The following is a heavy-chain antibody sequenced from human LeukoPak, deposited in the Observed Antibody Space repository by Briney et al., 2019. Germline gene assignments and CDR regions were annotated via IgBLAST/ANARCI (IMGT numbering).Heavy chain of an antibody. Sequence: PSETLSLTCAVSGDSFSSHYWTWIRQPPGRGLEWIGYISYIGTTNYNPSLKSRATISIDTSKNQFSLKLSSVTTADTAVYYCARDLVTVTKGFDIWGLGTMVSVSS. D-gene: IGHD4-17*01. J-gene: IGHJ3*02. V-gene: IGHV4-59*11. CDR1: GDSFSSHY. CDR2: ISYIGTT. CDR3: ARDLVTVTKGFDI.